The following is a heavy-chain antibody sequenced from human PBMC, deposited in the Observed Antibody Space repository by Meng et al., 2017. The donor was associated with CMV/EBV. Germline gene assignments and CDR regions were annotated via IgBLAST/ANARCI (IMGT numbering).Heavy chain of an antibody. Sequence: GGSLRLSCAASGFTFSSYSMNWVRQAPGKGLEWVSYISSSSSTIYYADSVKGRFTISRDNAKNSLYLQMNSLRAEDTAVYYCARDGEVGATQYYYYGMDVWGQGTTVTVSS. D-gene: IGHD1-26*01. CDR1: GFTFSSYS. J-gene: IGHJ6*02. CDR2: ISSSSSTI. CDR3: ARDGEVGATQYYYYGMDV. V-gene: IGHV3-48*04.